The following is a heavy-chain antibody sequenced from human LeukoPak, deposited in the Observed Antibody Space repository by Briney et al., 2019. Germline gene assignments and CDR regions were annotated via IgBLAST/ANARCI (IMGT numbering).Heavy chain of an antibody. CDR3: ARDLWEGGEPFDY. CDR1: GFTFSSYG. V-gene: IGHV3-33*01. D-gene: IGHD1-26*01. Sequence: GRSLRLSCAASGFTFSSYGMHWVRQAPGKGLEWVAVIWYDGSNKYYADSVKGRFTISRDNSKNTLYLQMNSLRAEDTAVYYCARDLWEGGEPFDYWGQGTLVTVSS. J-gene: IGHJ4*02. CDR2: IWYDGSNK.